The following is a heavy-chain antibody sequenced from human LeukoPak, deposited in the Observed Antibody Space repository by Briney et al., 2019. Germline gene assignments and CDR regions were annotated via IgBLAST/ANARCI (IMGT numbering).Heavy chain of an antibody. CDR3: ARDLTMISPSGPFDY. D-gene: IGHD3-22*01. V-gene: IGHV3-30-3*01. CDR2: ISYDGSNK. J-gene: IGHJ4*02. Sequence: GGSLRLSCAASGFTFSSHAMHWVRQAPGKGLDWVAVISYDGSNKYYADSVQGRFTISRDISRNTLYLQMDSLRSEDTALYYCARDLTMISPSGPFDYWGQGTLLTVSS. CDR1: GFTFSSHA.